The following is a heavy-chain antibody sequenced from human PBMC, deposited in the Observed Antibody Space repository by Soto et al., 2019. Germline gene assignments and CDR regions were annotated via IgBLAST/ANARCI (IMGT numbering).Heavy chain of an antibody. V-gene: IGHV3-23*01. CDR2: IWGSGDRT. Sequence: GGSLRLSCAASGFAFRTYAMAWVRQAPGKGLEWVSGIWGSGDRTFYADSVKGRFTISRDNSRNTLYLQMYSLTAEDTALYYCAKTGPYCGGDCSGYFYGMDVWGQGTTVTVSS. CDR1: GFAFRTYA. D-gene: IGHD2-21*02. J-gene: IGHJ6*02. CDR3: AKTGPYCGGDCSGYFYGMDV.